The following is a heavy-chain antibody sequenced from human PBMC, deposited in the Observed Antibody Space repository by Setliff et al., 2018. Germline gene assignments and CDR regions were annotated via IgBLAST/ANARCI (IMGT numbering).Heavy chain of an antibody. J-gene: IGHJ6*03. D-gene: IGHD3-3*01. CDR2: MNPNSGKT. Sequence: ASVKVSCKASGDTSTTYAIHWVRQAPGQGLEWMGWMNPNSGKTGYAQRFQGRVTITRNTSISTAYMELSSLRSEDTAVYYCARSGGGYDFWSGYLVSHYYYYYDMDVWGKGTTVTVSS. CDR3: ARSGGGYDFWSGYLVSHYYYYYDMDV. CDR1: GDTSTTYA. V-gene: IGHV1-8*03.